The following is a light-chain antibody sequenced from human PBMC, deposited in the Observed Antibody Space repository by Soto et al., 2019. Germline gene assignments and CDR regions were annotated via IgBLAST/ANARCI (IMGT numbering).Light chain of an antibody. V-gene: IGLV2-14*03. Sequence: QSALTQPASVSGTPGQSITISCTGTSSDVGGYNYVSWYQQHPGKAPKLMIYDVSNRPSGVSNRFSGSKSGNTASLTICGLEAEDEADYYCSSYTSSITHVFGGGTKLTVL. CDR1: SSDVGGYNY. J-gene: IGLJ2*01. CDR2: DVS. CDR3: SSYTSSITHV.